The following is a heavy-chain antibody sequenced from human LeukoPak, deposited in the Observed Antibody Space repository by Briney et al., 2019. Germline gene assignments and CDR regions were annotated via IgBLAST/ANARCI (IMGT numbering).Heavy chain of an antibody. CDR2: INPNSGGT. CDR3: ARGQYYYDSSGSHPDAFDI. V-gene: IGHV1-2*06. Sequence: GASVKFSCKASGYTFTGHYMHWVRQAPGHGLEWMGRINPNSGGTNYAQKFQGRVTMTRDTSISTAYMELSRLRSDDTAVYYCARGQYYYDSSGSHPDAFDIWGQGTMVTVSS. CDR1: GYTFTGHY. D-gene: IGHD3-22*01. J-gene: IGHJ3*02.